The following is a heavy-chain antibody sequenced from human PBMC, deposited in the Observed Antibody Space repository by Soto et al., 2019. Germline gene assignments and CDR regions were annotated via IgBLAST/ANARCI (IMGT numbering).Heavy chain of an antibody. CDR3: AREARDTMIVPRGVFDY. D-gene: IGHD3-22*01. CDR1: GYTFTGYY. CDR2: INPNSGGT. J-gene: IGHJ4*02. V-gene: IGHV1-2*02. Sequence: ASVKVSCKASGYTFTGYYMHWVRQAPGQGLEWMGWINPNSGGTNYAQKFQGRVTMTRDTSISTAYMELSRLRSDDTAVYYCAREARDTMIVPRGVFDYWGQGTLVTV.